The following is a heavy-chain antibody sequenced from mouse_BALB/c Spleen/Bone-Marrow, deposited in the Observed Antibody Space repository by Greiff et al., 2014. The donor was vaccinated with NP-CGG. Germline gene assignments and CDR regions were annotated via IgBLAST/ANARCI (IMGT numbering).Heavy chain of an antibody. Sequence: DVKLQESGGGLVQPGGSLKLSCAASGFDFSRYWMSWVRQAPGKGLEWIGEINPDSSTINYTPSLKDKFIISRDNAKNTLFLQMSKVRSEDTALYYCARQSYYGYSDYWGQGTTLTVSS. J-gene: IGHJ2*01. D-gene: IGHD1-2*01. CDR2: INPDSSTI. V-gene: IGHV4-1*02. CDR1: GFDFSRYW. CDR3: ARQSYYGYSDY.